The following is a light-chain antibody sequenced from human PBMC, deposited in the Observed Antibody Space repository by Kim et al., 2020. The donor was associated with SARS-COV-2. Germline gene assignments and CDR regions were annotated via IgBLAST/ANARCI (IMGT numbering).Light chain of an antibody. J-gene: IGKJ1*01. Sequence: DIQMTQSPSSLSASVGDRVTITCRVSQDISRYLNWYQQKPGKAPKLLIYTASSLQSGVPSRFTGSGSETDFTLTISSLQPEDFATYYCQQTYSASRTFGQGTKVDIK. CDR2: TAS. CDR1: QDISRY. V-gene: IGKV1-39*01. CDR3: QQTYSASRT.